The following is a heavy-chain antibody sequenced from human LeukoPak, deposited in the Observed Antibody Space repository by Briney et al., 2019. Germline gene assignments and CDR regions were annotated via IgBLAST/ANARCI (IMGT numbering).Heavy chain of an antibody. CDR1: GFTFSSYA. CDR2: ISGSGGST. D-gene: IGHD6-19*01. J-gene: IGHJ4*02. V-gene: IGHV3-23*01. CDR3: ADQVRGWTSFDY. Sequence: AGSLRLSCAASGFTFSSYAMSWVRQAPGKGLEWVSAISGSGGSTYYADSVKGRFTISRDNSKNTLYLQMNSLRAEDTAVYYCADQVRGWTSFDYWGQGTLVTVSS.